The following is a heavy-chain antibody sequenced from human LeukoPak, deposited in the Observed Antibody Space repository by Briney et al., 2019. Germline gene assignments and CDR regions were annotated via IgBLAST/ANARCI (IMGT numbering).Heavy chain of an antibody. Sequence: GGSLRLSCAASGFTFSSYGMHWVRQAPGKGLEWVAVISYDGSNKYYADSVKGRFTISRDNSKNTLYLQMNSLRAEDMAVYYCAKVRRHSSGYYLDYWGQGTLVTVSS. J-gene: IGHJ4*02. CDR3: AKVRRHSSGYYLDY. CDR2: ISYDGSNK. D-gene: IGHD3-22*01. V-gene: IGHV3-30*18. CDR1: GFTFSSYG.